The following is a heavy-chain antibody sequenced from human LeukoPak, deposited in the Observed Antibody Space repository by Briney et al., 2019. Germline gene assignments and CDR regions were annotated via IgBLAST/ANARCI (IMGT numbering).Heavy chain of an antibody. V-gene: IGHV4-39*07. CDR2: MYYSGDM. D-gene: IGHD3-22*01. J-gene: IGHJ4*02. Sequence: SETLSLTCTVSGGSISSSSYYWGWIRQPPGKGLEWIGSMYYSGDMYYKPSLKSRVTISLDTSKNQLSLKLSSVTAADTAVYYCRVTMIVVVTPRSDYWGQGTLVTVSS. CDR3: RVTMIVVVTPRSDY. CDR1: GGSISSSSYY.